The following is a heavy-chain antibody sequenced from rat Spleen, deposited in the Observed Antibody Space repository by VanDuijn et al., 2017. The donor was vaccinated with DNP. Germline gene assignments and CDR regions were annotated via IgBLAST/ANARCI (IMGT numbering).Heavy chain of an antibody. D-gene: IGHD1-12*02. CDR3: ARSDYSDDGFYYGYFDY. Sequence: QVQLKESGPTLVQPSQTLSLTCTVSGFSLTSNSLAWVRQPPGKGLEWIAALSGAGSAYYNSALRSRLSISRDTSKSQVFLRMNSLQTEDTAMYFCARSDYSDDGFYYGYFDYWGQGVMVTVSS. CDR1: GFSLTSNS. V-gene: IGHV2-6*01. CDR2: LSGAGSA. J-gene: IGHJ2*01.